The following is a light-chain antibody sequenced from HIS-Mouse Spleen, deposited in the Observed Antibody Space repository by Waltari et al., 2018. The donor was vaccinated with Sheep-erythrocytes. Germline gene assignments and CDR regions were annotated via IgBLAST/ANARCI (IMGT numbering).Light chain of an antibody. CDR2: GAS. Sequence: RASQSVSSNLALYQQKPGQAPRLLIYGASTRATGIPARFSGSGSGTEFTLTISSMQSEDFAVYYCQQYNNWPPPYTFGQGTKLEIK. V-gene: IGKV3-15*01. J-gene: IGKJ2*01. CDR3: QQYNNWPPPYT. CDR1: QSVSSN.